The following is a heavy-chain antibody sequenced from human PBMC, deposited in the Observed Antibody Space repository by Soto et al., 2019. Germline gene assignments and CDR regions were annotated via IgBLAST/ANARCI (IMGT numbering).Heavy chain of an antibody. CDR2: TYYRSKWYN. V-gene: IGHV6-1*01. Sequence: PSQTLSLTSALSGDSVSSNSAAWNWIRRSPSRGLEWLGRTYYRSKWYNDYAVSVKSRITITPDTSKNQFSLQLNSVTPEDTAVYYCATDFSSSSSPYSYSSYWMDVWGQGTTGTSSS. J-gene: IGHJ6*02. CDR3: ATDFSSSSSPYSYSSYWMDV. CDR1: GDSVSSNSAA. D-gene: IGHD5-18*01.